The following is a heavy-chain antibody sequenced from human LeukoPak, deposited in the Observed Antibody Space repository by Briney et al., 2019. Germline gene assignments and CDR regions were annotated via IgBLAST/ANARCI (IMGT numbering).Heavy chain of an antibody. V-gene: IGHV3-74*01. CDR3: ARDPIAAAGTLYFDY. D-gene: IGHD6-13*01. J-gene: IGHJ4*02. CDR1: GFTFSNYM. CDR2: IKSDGITI. Sequence: GGSLRLSCAASGFTFSNYMMHWVRQAPGKGLVWVSRIKSDGITITYADSVKGRFTISRDNAKNTLYLQMNSLRAEDTAVYYCARDPIAAAGTLYFDYWGQGTLVTVSS.